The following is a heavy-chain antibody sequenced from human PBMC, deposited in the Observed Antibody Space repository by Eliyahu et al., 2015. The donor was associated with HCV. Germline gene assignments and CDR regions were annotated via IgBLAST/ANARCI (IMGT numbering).Heavy chain of an antibody. D-gene: IGHD3-16*01. J-gene: IGHJ4*02. CDR2: INWNDDK. CDR3: ARRPPLRRLGELTIPFFDS. Sequence: QITLKESGPTLVKPTQTLTLTCTFSGFSLSTSGVGVGWIRQPPGKALEWLALINWNDDKRYSPSLKNRLSITKDTSKSQVVLIMTNMDPVDTASYYCARRPPLRRLGELTIPFFDSWGQGTLVTVSS. V-gene: IGHV2-5*01. CDR1: GFSLSTSGVG.